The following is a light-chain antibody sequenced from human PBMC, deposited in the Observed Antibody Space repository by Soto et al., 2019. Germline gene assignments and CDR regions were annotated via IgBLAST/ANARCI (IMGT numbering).Light chain of an antibody. J-gene: IGKJ2*03. CDR1: QSISRR. Sequence: EIVLTQSPATLSLSPGERATLSRRASQSISRRLAWYQHKHGQAPRLXXYAASNRAKGIPPRFSGSGSGTDLTLTISNLEPEDFAVYYYHQRTSWSPYSFGPGTKVDIK. CDR3: HQRTSWSPYS. V-gene: IGKV3-11*01. CDR2: AAS.